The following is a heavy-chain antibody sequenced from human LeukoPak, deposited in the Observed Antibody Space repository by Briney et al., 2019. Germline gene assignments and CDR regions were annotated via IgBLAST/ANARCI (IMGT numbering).Heavy chain of an antibody. Sequence: ASVKVSCKASGYTFTDYYVHWVRQAPGQGLEWMGWVNPKSDDTDYAQRFQGRVTMTWDTSFTTAYMELTGLRDDDTAVYFCARVGVMADYFDFWGRGTLVAVST. CDR3: ARVGVMADYFDF. CDR2: VNPKSDDT. CDR1: GYTFTDYY. V-gene: IGHV1-2*02. J-gene: IGHJ4*02. D-gene: IGHD3-16*01.